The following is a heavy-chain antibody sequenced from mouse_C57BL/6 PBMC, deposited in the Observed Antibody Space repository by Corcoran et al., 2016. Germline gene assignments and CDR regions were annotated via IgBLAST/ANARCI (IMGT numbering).Heavy chain of an antibody. V-gene: IGHV1-26*01. J-gene: IGHJ2*01. CDR2: INPNNGGT. CDR1: GYTFTDYY. CDR3: ARSGFYFDY. Sequence: EFQLQQSGPELVKPGASVKISCKASGYTFTDYYMNWVKQSHGKSLEWIGDINPNNGGTSYNQKFKGKATLTVDKSSSTAYMELRSLTSEDSAVYYCARSGFYFDYWGQGTTLTVSS.